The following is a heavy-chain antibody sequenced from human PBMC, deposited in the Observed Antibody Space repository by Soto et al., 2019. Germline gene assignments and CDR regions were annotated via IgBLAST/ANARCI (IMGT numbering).Heavy chain of an antibody. D-gene: IGHD3-10*02. J-gene: IGHJ6*02. V-gene: IGHV2-5*01. Sequence: QITLRESGPTLVKPTQTLTVTCSFSGFSFTASGVGLGWFRQPPGQALQWLALIYWNGNERYSPSLNKRLTVTKYTSKNQGVLTMTNVDPVDTATYFCAHELSVYYYVMDVWGPGTNVTVSS. CDR3: AHELSVYYYVMDV. CDR1: GFSFTASGVG. CDR2: IYWNGNE.